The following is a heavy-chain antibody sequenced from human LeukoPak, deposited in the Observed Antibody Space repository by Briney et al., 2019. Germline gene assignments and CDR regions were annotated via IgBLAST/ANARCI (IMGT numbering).Heavy chain of an antibody. D-gene: IGHD5-12*01. CDR2: IVVGSGNT. V-gene: IGHV1-58*02. CDR3: AREEFDIVATKGMDV. J-gene: IGHJ6*02. Sequence: SVKVSCKASGFTFTSSAMQWVRQARGQRLEWIGWIVVGSGNTNYAQKFQERVTITRDMSTSTAYMELSSLRSEDTAVYYCAREEFDIVATKGMDVWGQGTTVTVSS. CDR1: GFTFTSSA.